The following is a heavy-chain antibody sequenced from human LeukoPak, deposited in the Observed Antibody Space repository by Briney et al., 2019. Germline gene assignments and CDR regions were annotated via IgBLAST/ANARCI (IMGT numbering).Heavy chain of an antibody. D-gene: IGHD3-10*01. CDR1: GFTFSSYS. CDR3: ARDSGSGSFQPDY. CDR2: IWYDGSYK. V-gene: IGHV3-33*01. Sequence: GGSLRLSCAPSGFTFSSYSIHWVRQAPGKGLEWVAVIWYDGSYKYYADSLKGRFTISRDNSKNTLYLQMNSLRAEDTAVYYCARDSGSGSFQPDYWRQGTLVTVSS. J-gene: IGHJ4*02.